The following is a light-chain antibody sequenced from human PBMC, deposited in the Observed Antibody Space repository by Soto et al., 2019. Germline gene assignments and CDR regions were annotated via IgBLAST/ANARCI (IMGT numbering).Light chain of an antibody. CDR1: QSVSSN. V-gene: IGKV3-20*01. CDR3: QQYGSSRTWT. J-gene: IGKJ1*01. CDR2: GAY. Sequence: EIVRTQSPATLSVSPGERATLSCRASQSVSSNLAWYQQKPGQAPRLLIYGAYSRATGIPDRFSGSGSGTDFTLTISRLEPEDFAVYYCQQYGSSRTWTFGQGTKVDIK.